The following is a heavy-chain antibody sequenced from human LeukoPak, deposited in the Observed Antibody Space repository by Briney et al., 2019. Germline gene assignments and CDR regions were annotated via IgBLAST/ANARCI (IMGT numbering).Heavy chain of an antibody. CDR3: ARIATPQRVYGMDV. CDR2: IWYDGSNK. V-gene: IGHV3-33*01. CDR1: GFTFSSYG. Sequence: GGSLRLSCAASGFTFSSYGMHWVRQAPGKGLEWVAVIWYDGSNKYYADSVKGRFTISRDNSKNTLYLQVNSLRAEDTAVYYCARIATPQRVYGMDVWGQGTTVTVSS. J-gene: IGHJ6*02. D-gene: IGHD6-13*01.